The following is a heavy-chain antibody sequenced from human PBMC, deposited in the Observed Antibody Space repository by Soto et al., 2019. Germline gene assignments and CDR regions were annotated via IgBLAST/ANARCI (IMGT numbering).Heavy chain of an antibody. Sequence: EVQLVESGGGLVKPGGSLRLSCAASGFTISGAWMNWVRQAPGKGLEWVGRIKTKTQGETTDYAAPVKGRFTISRDDSENTLSLHMNSLKIEDTAEYYCITGSVEGYWGQGTLVTVSS. CDR1: GFTISGAW. J-gene: IGHJ4*02. CDR3: ITGSVEGY. D-gene: IGHD1-26*01. CDR2: IKTKTQGETT. V-gene: IGHV3-15*07.